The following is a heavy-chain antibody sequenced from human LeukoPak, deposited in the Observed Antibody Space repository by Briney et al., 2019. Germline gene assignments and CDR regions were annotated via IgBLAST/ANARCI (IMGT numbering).Heavy chain of an antibody. V-gene: IGHV3-48*03. Sequence: PGGSLRLSCVPSRFTLSIYEMNSVRQAPEEGLERVSYISIIGSTIYYVDSVKGRFTISRDNAKSSLYLQMNSLRAEDTAVYYCARLRDYDILTGRSLYFDYWGQGTLVTVSS. J-gene: IGHJ4*02. CDR1: RFTLSIYE. CDR2: ISIIGSTI. D-gene: IGHD3-9*01. CDR3: ARLRDYDILTGRSLYFDY.